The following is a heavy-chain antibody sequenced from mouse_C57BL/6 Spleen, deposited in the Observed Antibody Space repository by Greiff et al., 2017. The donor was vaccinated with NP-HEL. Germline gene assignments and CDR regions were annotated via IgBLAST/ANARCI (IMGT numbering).Heavy chain of an antibody. CDR3: ARRPLSSYAMDY. V-gene: IGHV1-55*01. D-gene: IGHD6-5*01. CDR2: IYPGSGST. CDR1: GYTFTSYW. Sequence: QVQLQQSGAELVKPGASVKMSCKASGYTFTSYWITWVKQRPGQGLEWIGDIYPGSGSTNYNEKFKSKATLTVDTSSSTAYMQLSSLTSEDSAVYYCARRPLSSYAMDYWGQGTSVTVSS. J-gene: IGHJ4*01.